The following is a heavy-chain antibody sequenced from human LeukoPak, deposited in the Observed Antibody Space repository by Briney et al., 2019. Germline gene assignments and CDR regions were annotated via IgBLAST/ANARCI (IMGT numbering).Heavy chain of an antibody. CDR2: ISYDGNNK. D-gene: IGHD2-15*01. V-gene: IGHV3-30*19. J-gene: IGHJ3*02. CDR1: GFTFSSYG. CDR3: ARDRPLGRGGGTCRYDGFDI. Sequence: QPGGSLRLSCAASGFTFSSYGMHWVRQAPGKGLEWVAVISYDGNNKYYADSVKGRFTFSRDNSKNTLYLQMNSLRPEDTAVYYCARDRPLGRGGGTCRYDGFDIWGQGTMVTVSS.